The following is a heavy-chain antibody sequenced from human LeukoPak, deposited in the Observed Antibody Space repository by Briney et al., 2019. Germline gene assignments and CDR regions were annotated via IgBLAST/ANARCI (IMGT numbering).Heavy chain of an antibody. V-gene: IGHV1-18*01. CDR2: ISGYNGNT. D-gene: IGHD3-16*01. Sequence: ASVKVSCKASGYTFTSYGISWVRQAAGQGLEWMGWISGYNGNTNYAQKLQGRATMTTDTSPSTGYMEVRSLRSDDTAVYYCARNGPYTSGGSYYFDYWGQGTLVTVSS. CDR1: GYTFTSYG. CDR3: ARNGPYTSGGSYYFDY. J-gene: IGHJ4*02.